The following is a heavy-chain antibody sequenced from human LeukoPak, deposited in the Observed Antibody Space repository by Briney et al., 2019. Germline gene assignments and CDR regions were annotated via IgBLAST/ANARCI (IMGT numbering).Heavy chain of an antibody. Sequence: SGPTLVNPTQTLTLTCTFSGFSLSTSGMRVSWIRQPQGKALEWLARIDWDDDKFYSTSLKTRLTISKDTYKIHVVLTMANMDPVDTATYYCARHYGSGSELDYWGQGTLVTVSS. D-gene: IGHD3-10*01. V-gene: IGHV2-70*04. CDR2: IDWDDDK. CDR1: GFSLSTSGMR. J-gene: IGHJ4*02. CDR3: ARHYGSGSELDY.